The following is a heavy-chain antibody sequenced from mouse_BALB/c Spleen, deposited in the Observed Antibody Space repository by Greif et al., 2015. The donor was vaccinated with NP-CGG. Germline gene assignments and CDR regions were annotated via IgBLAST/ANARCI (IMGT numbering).Heavy chain of an antibody. CDR2: IYPGNSDT. CDR3: TREDGNYVWFAY. CDR1: GYSFTSYW. V-gene: IGHV1-5*01. J-gene: IGHJ3*01. D-gene: IGHD2-1*01. Sequence: EVQVVESGTVLARPGASVKMSCKASGYSFTSYWMHWVKQRPGQGLEWIGAIYPGNSDTSYNQKFKGKAKLTAVTSASTAYMELSSLTNEDSAVYYCTREDGNYVWFAYWGQGTLVTVSA.